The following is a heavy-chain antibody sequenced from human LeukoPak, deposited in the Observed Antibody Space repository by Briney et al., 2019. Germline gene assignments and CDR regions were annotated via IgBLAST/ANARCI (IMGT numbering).Heavy chain of an antibody. CDR1: GYTFTSYD. Sequence: GASVKVSCKASGYTFTSYDINWVRQATGQGLEWMGWMNPNSGNTGYAQKLQGRVTITRNTSISTAYMELSSLRSEDTAVYYCARSSGLYNWFDPWGQGTLVTVSS. CDR3: ARSSGLYNWFDP. CDR2: MNPNSGNT. J-gene: IGHJ5*02. V-gene: IGHV1-8*03.